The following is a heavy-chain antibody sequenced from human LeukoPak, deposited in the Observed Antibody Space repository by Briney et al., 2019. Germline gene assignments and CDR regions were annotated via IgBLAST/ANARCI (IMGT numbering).Heavy chain of an antibody. CDR2: IIPLFGTA. V-gene: IGHV1-69*13. CDR1: GGTFSSYA. Sequence: SVKVSCKASGGTFSSYAISWVRQAPGQGLEWMGGIIPLFGTANYAQKFLGRVIITADESTSTTYMYLSSLKSEDTAVYYCAREWAGYGSGSYYYYWGQGTLVTVSS. J-gene: IGHJ4*02. CDR3: AREWAGYGSGSYYYY. D-gene: IGHD3-10*01.